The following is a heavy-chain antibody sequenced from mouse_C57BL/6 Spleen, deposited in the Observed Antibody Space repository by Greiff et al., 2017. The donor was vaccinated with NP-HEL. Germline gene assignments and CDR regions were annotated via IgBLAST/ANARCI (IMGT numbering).Heavy chain of an antibody. CDR3: ARKSSNYFYYFEY. CDR2: INPNNGGT. CDR1: AYTFTAYN. Sequence: VQLQQSGPELVKPGASVKIPCKASAYTFTAYNMHWVKQSHGKRLEWIGDINPNNGGTIYNQKFKGKATLTVDKSSSTAYMELRSLTSEDTAVYYCARKSSNYFYYFEYWGQGTTLTVSS. J-gene: IGHJ2*01. V-gene: IGHV1-18*01. D-gene: IGHD2-5*01.